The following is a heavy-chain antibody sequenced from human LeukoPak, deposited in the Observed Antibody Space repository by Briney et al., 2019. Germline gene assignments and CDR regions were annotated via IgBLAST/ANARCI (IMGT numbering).Heavy chain of an antibody. CDR3: ARILVYGSGAEAFDY. CDR1: GFTFSSYA. V-gene: IGHV3-7*01. J-gene: IGHJ4*02. CDR2: IKEDGSEK. D-gene: IGHD3-10*01. Sequence: GGSLRLSCAASGFTFSSYAMSWVRQAPGKGLEWVANIKEDGSEKYYVDSVKGRFTISRDNAKNSLYLQMNSLRAEDTAVYYCARILVYGSGAEAFDYWGQGTLVTVSS.